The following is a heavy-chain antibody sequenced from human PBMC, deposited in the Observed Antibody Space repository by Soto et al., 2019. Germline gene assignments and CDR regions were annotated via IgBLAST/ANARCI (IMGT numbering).Heavy chain of an antibody. V-gene: IGHV1-69*08. CDR1: GGTFSSYT. Sequence: QVQLVQSGAEVKKPGSSVKVSCKASGGTFSSYTISWVRQAPGQGLEWMGRIIPILGIANYAQKFQGRVTITADKSTSRAYMELSSLGSEHTAVYYCARDRNVVVPPATAKSWFDPWGQGTLVNGSS. J-gene: IGHJ5*02. CDR3: ARDRNVVVPPATAKSWFDP. CDR2: IIPILGIA. D-gene: IGHD2-2*01.